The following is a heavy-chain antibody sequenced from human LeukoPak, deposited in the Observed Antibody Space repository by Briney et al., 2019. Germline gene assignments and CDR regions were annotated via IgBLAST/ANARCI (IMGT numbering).Heavy chain of an antibody. CDR1: GGSISGYY. V-gene: IGHV4-59*01. D-gene: IGHD3-10*01. CDR2: IYYSGST. Sequence: SETLSLTCTVPGGSISGYYWSWIRQPPGKGPEWIGYIYYSGSTKCNPSLKSRVTISVDTSKNQFSLKLSSVTAADTAVYYCARGVLLATYYFDYWGQGTLVTVSS. CDR3: ARGVLLATYYFDY. J-gene: IGHJ4*02.